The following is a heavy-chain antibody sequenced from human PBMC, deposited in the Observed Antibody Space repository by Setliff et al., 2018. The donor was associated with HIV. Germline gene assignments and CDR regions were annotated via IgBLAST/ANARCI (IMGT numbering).Heavy chain of an antibody. CDR3: ARVGWDYYDSSGVGEFDY. V-gene: IGHV4-59*08. J-gene: IGHJ4*02. CDR2: IYHHGTT. Sequence: PSETLSLTCVISGGSMGSHYWSWIRQSPGKGLEWIGNIYHHGTTYYYPSLKGRVTISLDTSNNQFSLNLNSVTAADTAVYYCARVGWDYYDSSGVGEFDYWGQGTLVTVSS. D-gene: IGHD3-22*01. CDR1: GGSMGSHY.